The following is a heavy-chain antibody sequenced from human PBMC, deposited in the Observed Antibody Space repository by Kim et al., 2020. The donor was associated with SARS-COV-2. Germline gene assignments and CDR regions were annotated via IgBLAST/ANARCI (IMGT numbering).Heavy chain of an antibody. CDR1: GYTFTSYD. Sequence: ASVKVSCKASGYTFTSYDINWVRQATGQGLEWMGWMNPNSGNTGYAQKFQGRVTMTRNTSISTAYMELSSLRSEDTAVYYCARGIRHSGSYQSRYYYYYYMDVWGKGTTVTVSS. V-gene: IGHV1-8*01. D-gene: IGHD1-26*01. CDR3: ARGIRHSGSYQSRYYYYYYMDV. CDR2: MNPNSGNT. J-gene: IGHJ6*03.